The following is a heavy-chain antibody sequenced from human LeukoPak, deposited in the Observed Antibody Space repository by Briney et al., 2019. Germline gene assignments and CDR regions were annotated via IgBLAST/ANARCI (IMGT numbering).Heavy chain of an antibody. CDR2: IKSAGSSI. D-gene: IGHD4-23*01. CDR3: TRDLDYGGKSNFDY. J-gene: IGHJ4*02. CDR1: GFTFSSYW. Sequence: GGSLRLACAASGFTFSSYWMHWVRQAPGKGLVWVSRIKSAGSSIMYADSVKGRFTISRDNAKNTLYLQMNSLRAEDTAVYCCTRDLDYGGKSNFDYWGQGTLVTVSS. V-gene: IGHV3-74*03.